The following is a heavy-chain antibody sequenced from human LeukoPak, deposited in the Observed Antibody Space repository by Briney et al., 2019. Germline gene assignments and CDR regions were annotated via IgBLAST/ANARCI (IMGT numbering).Heavy chain of an antibody. CDR1: GFTFSTHW. J-gene: IGHJ4*02. Sequence: GESLKISCKTSGFTFSTHWIAWVRQMPGEGLELMGIIYPGDSDTNYSPSFQGQVTISAAKSTTTAYLQWSSLKASDTAMYYCARYYFWTGSYFFDYWGQGTLVTVSS. CDR3: ARYYFWTGSYFFDY. V-gene: IGHV5-51*01. CDR2: IYPGDSDT. D-gene: IGHD3/OR15-3a*01.